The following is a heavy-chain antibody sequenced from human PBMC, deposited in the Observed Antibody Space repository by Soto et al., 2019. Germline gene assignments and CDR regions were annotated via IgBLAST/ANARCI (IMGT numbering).Heavy chain of an antibody. D-gene: IGHD5-18*01. CDR2: INHSGST. J-gene: IGHJ5*02. CDR3: AGQGLLGWFDP. CDR1: GGSFSGYY. V-gene: IGHV4-34*01. Sequence: SETLSLTCAVYGGSFSGYYWSWIRQPPGKGLEWIGEINHSGSTNYNPSLKSRVTISVDTSKNQFSLKLSSVTAADTAVYYCAGQGLLGWFDPWGQGTLVTVSS.